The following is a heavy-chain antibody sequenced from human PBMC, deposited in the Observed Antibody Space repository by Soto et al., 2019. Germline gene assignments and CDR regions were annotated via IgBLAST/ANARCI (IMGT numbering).Heavy chain of an antibody. D-gene: IGHD4-17*01. Sequence: KPSETLSLTCTVSSSSVSSYYWNWIRQSPGKGLEWIGYIYYSGYTNYNPSLKSRITISVDTSKNQFSLKLSSVTPADTAVYYCAGGGMTTVPYWGQGTQVTAPQ. CDR2: IYYSGYT. J-gene: IGHJ4*02. CDR3: AGGGMTTVPY. V-gene: IGHV4-59*02. CDR1: SSSVSSYY.